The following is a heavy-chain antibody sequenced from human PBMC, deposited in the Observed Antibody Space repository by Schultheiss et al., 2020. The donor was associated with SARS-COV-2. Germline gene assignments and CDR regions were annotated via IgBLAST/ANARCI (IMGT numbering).Heavy chain of an antibody. Sequence: GESLKISCAASGFTFSRYAMSWVRQAPGKGLEWVGRIKSKTDGGTTDYAAPVKGRFTISRDDSKNTLYLQMNSLKTEDTAVYYCTTQARRGLHSGWYELEYFQHWGQGTLVTVSS. D-gene: IGHD6-19*01. CDR1: GFTFSRYA. CDR3: TTQARRGLHSGWYELEYFQH. J-gene: IGHJ1*01. V-gene: IGHV3-15*01. CDR2: IKSKTDGGTT.